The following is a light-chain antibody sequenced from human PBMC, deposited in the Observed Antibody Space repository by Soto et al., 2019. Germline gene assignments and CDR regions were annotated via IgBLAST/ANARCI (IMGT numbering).Light chain of an antibody. V-gene: IGKV3-20*01. CDR3: QQYVNSLST. Sequence: EIVVPQSPGTLSLSPGERATLSCRASQSISSSYLAWYQQKPGQAPRLLIYGASNSATGIPDRFSGSGSGTDFTLTISRLEPEDFAVYYWQQYVNSLSTFSKGTMVVIK. CDR2: GAS. CDR1: QSISSSY. J-gene: IGKJ2*01.